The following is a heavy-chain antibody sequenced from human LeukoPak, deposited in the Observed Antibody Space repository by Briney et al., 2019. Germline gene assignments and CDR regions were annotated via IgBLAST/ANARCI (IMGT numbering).Heavy chain of an antibody. Sequence: GGTLRLSCAASALTFNNYGMNWVRQAPGRGWEWVSGISGDGYITYYADSVKGRFTISRDTSKNTLYLQMNSLRAEDTAVYYCAKRGAEVGATVAPGDYWGQGTLLTVSS. J-gene: IGHJ4*02. CDR3: AKRGAEVGATVAPGDY. CDR1: ALTFNNYG. CDR2: ISGDGYIT. D-gene: IGHD1-26*01. V-gene: IGHV3-23*01.